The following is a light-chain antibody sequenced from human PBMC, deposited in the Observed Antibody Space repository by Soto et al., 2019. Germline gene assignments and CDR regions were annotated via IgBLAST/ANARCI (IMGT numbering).Light chain of an antibody. V-gene: IGKV3D-15*01. CDR2: GAS. Sequence: EVLMTQSPVTLFVSPGERATLSCRASQSVSSSYLAWYQQKPGQAPRLLIYGASNRATGIPARFSGSGSGTDFTLTISSLQPDDFATYYCQQYNSYLLTFGGGTKVDI. CDR3: QQYNSYLLT. CDR1: QSVSSSY. J-gene: IGKJ4*01.